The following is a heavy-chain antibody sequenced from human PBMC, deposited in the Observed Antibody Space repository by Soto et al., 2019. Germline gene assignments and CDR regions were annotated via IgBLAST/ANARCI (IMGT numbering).Heavy chain of an antibody. D-gene: IGHD3-9*01. CDR1: GFSLSTSGVG. V-gene: IGHV2-5*02. CDR2: IYWDDDK. J-gene: IGHJ4*02. CDR3: AHGYYDGLTGYYSQDTFDY. Sequence: ITLKESGPTLMEPSQTLTLTCTFSGFSLSTSGVGVGWIRQPPGKALEWLALIYWDDDKRYSPSLKSRLTIHKGTSKNQVVLTMTNMDPVDTATYYCAHGYYDGLTGYYSQDTFDYWGQGTLVTVSS.